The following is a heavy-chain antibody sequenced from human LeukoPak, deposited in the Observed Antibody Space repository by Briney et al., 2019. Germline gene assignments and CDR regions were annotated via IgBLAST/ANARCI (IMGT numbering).Heavy chain of an antibody. CDR2: ISHSGST. J-gene: IGHJ6*03. V-gene: IGHV4-34*01. Sequence: SETLSLTCAVYGGSFSGYYWSWIRQPPGKGLEWIGEISHSGSTNYNPSLKSRVTISVDTSKNQFSLKLSSVTAADTAVYYCARGGSSSSPASVYYMDVWGKGTTVTVSS. CDR1: GGSFSGYY. D-gene: IGHD6-6*01. CDR3: ARGGSSSSPASVYYMDV.